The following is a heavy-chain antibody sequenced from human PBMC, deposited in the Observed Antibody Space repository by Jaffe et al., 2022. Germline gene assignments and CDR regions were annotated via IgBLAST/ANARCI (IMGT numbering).Heavy chain of an antibody. CDR1: GYSFTNYG. J-gene: IGHJ4*02. CDR2: INTNTGNP. Sequence: QVQLVQSGSELKKPGASVRVSCKASGYSFTNYGMNWVRQAPGQGLEWMGWINTNTGNPTYAQGFTGRFVFSLDTSVSTAYLQISSLKAEDTAVYYCARGGGAMAAVDLEYWGQGTLVTVSS. CDR3: ARGGGAMAAVDLEY. D-gene: IGHD6-13*01. V-gene: IGHV7-4-1*02.